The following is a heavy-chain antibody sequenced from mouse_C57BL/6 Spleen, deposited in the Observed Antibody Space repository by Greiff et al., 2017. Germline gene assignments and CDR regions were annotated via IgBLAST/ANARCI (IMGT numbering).Heavy chain of an antibody. V-gene: IGHV2-2*01. D-gene: IGHD1-1*01. CDR1: GFSLTSYG. Sequence: QVQLKESRPGLVQPSQSLSITCTVSGFSLTSYGVHWVRQSPGKGLEWLGVIWSGGSTDYNAAFISSLSISKDNSKSQVFFKMNSLQADDTAIYYGARNGIELRGYYGMDYWGQGTSVTVSS. CDR3: ARNGIELRGYYGMDY. J-gene: IGHJ4*01. CDR2: IWSGGST.